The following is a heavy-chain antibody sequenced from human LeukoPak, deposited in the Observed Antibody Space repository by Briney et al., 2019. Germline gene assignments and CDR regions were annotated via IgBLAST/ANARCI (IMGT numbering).Heavy chain of an antibody. CDR3: ARRRIAARRGFDY. CDR2: IYYSGST. CDR1: GGSISSSSYY. J-gene: IGHJ4*02. D-gene: IGHD6-6*01. V-gene: IGHV4-39*01. Sequence: SETLSLTCTVSGGSISSSSYYWGWIRQPPGKGLEWIGSIYYSGSTYYNPSLKSRVTISVDTSKNQFSLKLSSVTAADTAVYYCARRRIAARRGFDYWGQGTLVTVSS.